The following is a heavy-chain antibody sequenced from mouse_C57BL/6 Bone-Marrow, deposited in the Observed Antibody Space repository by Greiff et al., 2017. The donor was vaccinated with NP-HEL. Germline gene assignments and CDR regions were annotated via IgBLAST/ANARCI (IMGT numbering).Heavy chain of an antibody. V-gene: IGHV1-55*01. D-gene: IGHD1-1*01. Sequence: QVQLQQPGAELVKPGASVKLSCKASGYTFTSYWMHWVKQRPGRGLEWIGEIYPRSGNNYYNEKFKGKATLTADKSSSTAYMELRSLTSEDSAVYFCAREGAVPDYWGQGTTLTVSS. CDR2: IYPRSGNN. CDR1: GYTFTSYW. J-gene: IGHJ2*01. CDR3: AREGAVPDY.